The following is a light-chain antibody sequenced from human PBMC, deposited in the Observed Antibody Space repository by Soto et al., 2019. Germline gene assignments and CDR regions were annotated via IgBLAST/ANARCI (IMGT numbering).Light chain of an antibody. J-gene: IGKJ1*01. CDR3: QQYGSSPRT. Sequence: EIVLTQSPGTLSLSPGERATLSCRASQTVAGSYLAWYQQKPGQAPRLLIYGASNRAAGFPDRFSGSGSGTDFTLTISGLEPEDCAVYYCQQYGSSPRTFGQGIKVDIK. V-gene: IGKV3-20*01. CDR2: GAS. CDR1: QTVAGSY.